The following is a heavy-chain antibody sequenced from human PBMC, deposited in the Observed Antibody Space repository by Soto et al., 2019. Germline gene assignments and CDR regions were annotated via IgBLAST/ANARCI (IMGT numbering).Heavy chain of an antibody. V-gene: IGHV5-51*01. CDR1: GGNSVDYW. CDR2: IYPGDSDT. J-gene: IGHJ6*02. CDR3: AASIFYYGMDV. Sequence: WYKGAGGNSVDYWGGWVLQMPGKGLEWMGIIYPGDSDTKYNPSFQGQVTISADKSITTTYLRWTSLKASDTAIYYCAASIFYYGMDVWGQGTTVTLSS.